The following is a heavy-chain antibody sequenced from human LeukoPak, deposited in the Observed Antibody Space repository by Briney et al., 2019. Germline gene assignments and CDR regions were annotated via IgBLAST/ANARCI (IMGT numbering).Heavy chain of an antibody. CDR3: AKVTYGSGTYGAFDS. CDR2: IQNDGSNT. J-gene: IGHJ4*02. V-gene: IGHV3-30*02. CDR1: GFTFSDYG. D-gene: IGHD3-10*01. Sequence: GGSLRLSCAASGFTFSDYGMNWVRQTPGKGLEWLAFIQNDGSNTFYASSVKGRFTISRDNSKNTLYLQMNSLRAEDTAIYYCAKVTYGSGTYGAFDSWGQGTLVTVSS.